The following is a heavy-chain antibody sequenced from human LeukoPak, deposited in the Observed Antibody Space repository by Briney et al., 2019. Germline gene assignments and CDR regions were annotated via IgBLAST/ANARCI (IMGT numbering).Heavy chain of an antibody. CDR2: IIPIFGTA. D-gene: IGHD6-19*01. V-gene: IGHV1-69*05. J-gene: IGHJ4*02. CDR3: ARLHSSGWYYFDY. CDR1: GGTFSSYA. Sequence: SVKVSCKASGGTFSSYAISWVRQAPGQGLEWMEGIIPIFGTANCAQKFQGRVTITTDESTSTAYMELSSLRSEDTAVCYCARLHSSGWYYFDYWGQGTLVTVSS.